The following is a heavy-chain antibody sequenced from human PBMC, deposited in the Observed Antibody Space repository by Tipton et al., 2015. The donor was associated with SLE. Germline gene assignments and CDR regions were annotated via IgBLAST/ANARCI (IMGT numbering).Heavy chain of an antibody. CDR2: IYYTGST. CDR1: GGSISSISYY. J-gene: IGHJ3*01. Sequence: TLSLTCTVSGGSISSISYYWGWIRQPPGKGLEWIGSIYYTGSTYYNPSLKSRVTISVDTSKNQASLRLSSVTAADTAIYFCARQSSVERRAFDLWGRGTMVTVSS. V-gene: IGHV4-39*01. D-gene: IGHD4-23*01. CDR3: ARQSSVERRAFDL.